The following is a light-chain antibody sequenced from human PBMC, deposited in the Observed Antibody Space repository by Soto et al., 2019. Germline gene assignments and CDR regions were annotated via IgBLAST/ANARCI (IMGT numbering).Light chain of an antibody. J-gene: IGKJ5*01. Sequence: EVVLTQSPATLSLSPGERATLSCRASESINIYLDWFQQKPGQAPRLLIYDASNRATGIPARFSGSGSGTYFTLTISSLEREDCAVYYCQQRMTRPPITFGRGKRLEIK. CDR3: QQRMTRPPIT. CDR1: ESINIY. CDR2: DAS. V-gene: IGKV3-11*01.